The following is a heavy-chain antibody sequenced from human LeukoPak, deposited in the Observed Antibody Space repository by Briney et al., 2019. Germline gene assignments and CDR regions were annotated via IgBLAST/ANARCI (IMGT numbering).Heavy chain of an antibody. CDR2: INPSGGST. D-gene: IGHD3-10*01. V-gene: IGHV1-46*01. CDR1: GYTFTSYY. Sequence: ASVKVSCKASGYTFTSYYMHWVRQAPGQGLEWMGIINPSGGSTSYAQKFQGRVTMTRDTSTSTVYMELSSLRSEDTAVYYCAREYTLYYYGSGPYDYWGQGTLVTVSS. CDR3: AREYTLYYYGSGPYDY. J-gene: IGHJ4*02.